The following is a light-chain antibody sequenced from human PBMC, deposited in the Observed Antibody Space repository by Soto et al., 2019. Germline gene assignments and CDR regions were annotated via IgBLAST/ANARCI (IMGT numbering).Light chain of an antibody. V-gene: IGLV6-57*03. CDR3: QSYHSSYPYV. CDR1: GGSIASGY. Sequence: NFMLTQPHSGSESPGKTVTISCTRSGGSIASGYVQWYRQRPGSAPTTVIYEDNQRPSGVPGRFSGSIDSSSNSASLTISGLQTEDEADYYCQSYHSSYPYVFGTGTKLTVL. CDR2: EDN. J-gene: IGLJ1*01.